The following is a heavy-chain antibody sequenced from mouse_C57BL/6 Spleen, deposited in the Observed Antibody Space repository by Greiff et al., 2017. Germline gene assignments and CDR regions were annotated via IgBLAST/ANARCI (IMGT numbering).Heavy chain of an antibody. V-gene: IGHV7-3*01. CDR3: ARYELNGLYYYAMDY. CDR1: GFTFTDYY. Sequence: EVHLVESGGGLVQPGGSLSLSCAASGFTFTDYYMSWVRQPPGKALEWLGFIRNKANGYTTEYSASVKGRFTISRDNSQSILYLQMNALRAEDSATYYCARYELNGLYYYAMDYWGQGTSVTVSS. J-gene: IGHJ4*01. CDR2: IRNKANGYTT. D-gene: IGHD1-1*01.